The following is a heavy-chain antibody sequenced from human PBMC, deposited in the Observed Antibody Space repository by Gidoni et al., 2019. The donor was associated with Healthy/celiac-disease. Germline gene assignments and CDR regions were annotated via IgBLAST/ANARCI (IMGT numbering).Heavy chain of an antibody. CDR3: ADGGYDSSGYYYPTHFDY. V-gene: IGHV3-30-3*01. D-gene: IGHD3-22*01. J-gene: IGHJ4*02. Sequence: QVQLVESGGGVVQPGRSLRLSCAASGFTFRSYAMHWVRQAPGKGLEWVAVISYDGSNKYYADSVKGRFTISRDNSKNTLYLQMNSLRAEDTAVYYCADGGYDSSGYYYPTHFDYWGQGTLVTVSS. CDR2: ISYDGSNK. CDR1: GFTFRSYA.